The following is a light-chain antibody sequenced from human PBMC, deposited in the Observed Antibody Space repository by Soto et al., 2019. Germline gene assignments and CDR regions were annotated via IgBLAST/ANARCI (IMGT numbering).Light chain of an antibody. CDR3: QYHGSSPQT. CDR2: GAS. CDR1: QSVSSSY. Sequence: EIVLTQSPGSLSLSPGERATLSSRASQSVSSSYLAWYQQKPGQPPRLLIYGASSRATGIPDRFGGSGSGTDFTLTIRRLEPEDFAVYYCQYHGSSPQTFGQGTKLEIK. V-gene: IGKV3-20*01. J-gene: IGKJ2*01.